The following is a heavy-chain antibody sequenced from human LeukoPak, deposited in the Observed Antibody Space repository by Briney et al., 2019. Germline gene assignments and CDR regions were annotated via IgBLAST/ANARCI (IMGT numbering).Heavy chain of an antibody. Sequence: SETLSYTCAVYGGSFSGYYWSGIRQPPAKGLEWMGEINHSGSTNYNPSLNSRVTISVDTSKNQFSLKLSSVNAADTAVYYCARVTMVRGVIDYWGQGTLVTVSS. CDR3: ARVTMVRGVIDY. CDR2: INHSGST. CDR1: GGSFSGYY. D-gene: IGHD3-10*01. V-gene: IGHV4-34*01. J-gene: IGHJ4*02.